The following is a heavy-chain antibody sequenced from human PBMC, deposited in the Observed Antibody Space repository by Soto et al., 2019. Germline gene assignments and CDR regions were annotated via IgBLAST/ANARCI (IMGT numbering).Heavy chain of an antibody. Sequence: PGGSLRLSCAASGFTFSHYSMNWVRQAPGKGLEWVASISITGNYIYYADSVKGRFTISRDNARNSLSLQMNSLRAEDTAVYYCARHRNIEMATMSFDYWGPGTLVTVSS. CDR2: ISITGNYI. CDR1: GFTFSHYS. J-gene: IGHJ4*02. V-gene: IGHV3-21*01. CDR3: ARHRNIEMATMSFDY.